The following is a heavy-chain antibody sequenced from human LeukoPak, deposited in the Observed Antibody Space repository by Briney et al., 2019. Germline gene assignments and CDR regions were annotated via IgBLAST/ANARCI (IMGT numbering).Heavy chain of an antibody. CDR3: ARVPLYGSSPLYGMDV. V-gene: IGHV3-74*01. D-gene: IGHD2/OR15-2a*01. Sequence: GGSLRLSCAASGFTVSSYWMYWVRQAPGKGLVWVSLINGDGSSTTYADSVEGRFTISSDNAKNTLYLQMNSLRAEDTAVYYCARVPLYGSSPLYGMDVWGQGTTVTVSS. CDR2: INGDGSST. CDR1: GFTVSSYW. J-gene: IGHJ6*02.